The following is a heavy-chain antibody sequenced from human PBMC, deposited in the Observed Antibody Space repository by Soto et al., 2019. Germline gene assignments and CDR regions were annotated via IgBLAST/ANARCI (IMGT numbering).Heavy chain of an antibody. CDR2: ITINGNT. V-gene: IGHV4-4*07. D-gene: IGHD1-7*01. CDR1: GAYISDFS. Sequence: SETLSLTCRVSGAYISDFSWGWIRQPAGKGLEWIGRITINGNTQKNPSFKSRVTMSIDTSRNRFSLNLQSATAADTALYYCARETGENWTYEAHWGPGTLVTVSS. J-gene: IGHJ1*01. CDR3: ARETGENWTYEAH.